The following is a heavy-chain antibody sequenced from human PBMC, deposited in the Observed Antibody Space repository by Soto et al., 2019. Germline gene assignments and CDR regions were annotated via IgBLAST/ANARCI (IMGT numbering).Heavy chain of an antibody. Sequence: GGSLRLSCAASGFTFSSYGMHWVRQAPGKGLEWVAVIWYDGSNKYYADSVKGRFTISKDDSKNTLYLQMDSLRAEDTAVYYCARDFSFYFDYWGQGTLVTVSS. J-gene: IGHJ4*02. D-gene: IGHD3-16*02. V-gene: IGHV3-33*01. CDR1: GFTFSSYG. CDR3: ARDFSFYFDY. CDR2: IWYDGSNK.